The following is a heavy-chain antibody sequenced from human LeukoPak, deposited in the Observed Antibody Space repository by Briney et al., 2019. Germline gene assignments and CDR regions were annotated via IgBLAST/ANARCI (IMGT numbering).Heavy chain of an antibody. Sequence: GGSLRLSCAASGFTFSSYAMSWVRQAPGKGLEWVSAISGSGGSTCYADSVKGRFTISRDNSKNTLYLQMNSLRAEDTAVYYCAKIKASYQLLVLDYWGQGTLVTVSS. CDR3: AKIKASYQLLVLDY. CDR2: ISGSGGST. D-gene: IGHD2-2*01. J-gene: IGHJ4*02. V-gene: IGHV3-23*01. CDR1: GFTFSSYA.